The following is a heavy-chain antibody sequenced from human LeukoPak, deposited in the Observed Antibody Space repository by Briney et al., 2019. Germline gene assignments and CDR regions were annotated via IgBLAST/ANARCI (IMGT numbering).Heavy chain of an antibody. CDR1: GGSFSAYY. CDR3: ARVSRLWWARDI. D-gene: IGHD2-21*01. J-gene: IGHJ3*02. Sequence: IPSETLSPTCAVYGGSFSAYYWSWIRQPPGKGLEWIGEINHSGSTNYNPSLKSRVNISVDTSKNQFSLKLSSVTAADTAVYYCARVSRLWWARDIWGQGTMVTVSS. V-gene: IGHV4-34*01. CDR2: INHSGST.